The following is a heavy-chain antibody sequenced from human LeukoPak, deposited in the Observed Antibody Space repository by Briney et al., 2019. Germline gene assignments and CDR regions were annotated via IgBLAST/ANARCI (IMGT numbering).Heavy chain of an antibody. CDR1: GGSISGDH. J-gene: IGHJ3*02. CDR3: ARRNDFDI. Sequence: KASETLSLTCTVSGGSISGDHWNWIRQPPGKGPEWIGNIYYSGNTNYNPSLKSRVTISVDTSKNQFSLKLSSVTAADTAVYYCARRNDFDIWGQGIMVTVSS. V-gene: IGHV4-59*08. CDR2: IYYSGNT.